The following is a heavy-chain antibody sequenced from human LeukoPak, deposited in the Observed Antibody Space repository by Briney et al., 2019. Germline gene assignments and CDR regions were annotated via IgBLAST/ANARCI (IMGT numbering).Heavy chain of an antibody. CDR3: ARDLGMGTRIDF. V-gene: IGHV3-30*02. Sequence: GGSLRLSCAASGFTFISYGMHWVRQAPGKGLEWVAFIRYDGSNKYYTDSVKGRFTISRDNSKNTLSLQTNSLRAEDTAVYYCARDLGMGTRIDFWGQGTLVTVSS. D-gene: IGHD5-24*01. J-gene: IGHJ4*02. CDR2: IRYDGSNK. CDR1: GFTFISYG.